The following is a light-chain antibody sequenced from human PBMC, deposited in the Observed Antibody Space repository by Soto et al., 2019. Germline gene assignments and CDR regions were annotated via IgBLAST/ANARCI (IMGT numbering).Light chain of an antibody. J-gene: IGKJ5*01. V-gene: IGKV3-11*01. CDR1: QSVSSY. Sequence: VWRQPPPTLALSAGSRAIGACRASQSVSSYLAWYQQKPGQAPRLLIYDASNRATGIPARFSGSGSGTDFTLTIRRLEPEDFAVYSCQQRSNWPPITFGQGTRLEIK. CDR2: DAS. CDR3: QQRSNWPPIT.